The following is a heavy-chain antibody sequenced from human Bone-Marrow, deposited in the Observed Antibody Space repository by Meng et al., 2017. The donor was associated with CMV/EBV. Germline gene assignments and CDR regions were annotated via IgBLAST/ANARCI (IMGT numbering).Heavy chain of an antibody. D-gene: IGHD2-2*01. CDR3: ASWGYCSSTSCYFGEYYYYGMDV. CDR1: GFTFDDYS. CDR2: ISWNSVGI. J-gene: IGHJ6*02. Sequence: SLKISCAASGFTFDDYSMHWVRRVPGKGLEWVSGISWNSVGIGYADSVKGRFTISRDNAKNSLYLQMNSLRAEDTAVYYCASWGYCSSTSCYFGEYYYYGMDVWGQGTTVTVSS. V-gene: IGHV3-9*01.